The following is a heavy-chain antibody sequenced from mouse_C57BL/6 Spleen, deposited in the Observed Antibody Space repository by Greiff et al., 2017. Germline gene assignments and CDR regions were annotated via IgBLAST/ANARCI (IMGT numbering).Heavy chain of an antibody. J-gene: IGHJ2*01. CDR1: GFTFSSYT. Sequence: VQLKESGGGLVKPGGSLKLSCAASGFTFSSYTMSWVRQTPEKRLEWVATISGGGGNTYYPDSVKGRFTISRDNAKNTLYLQMSSLRSEDTALYYCARRDYPYYFDYWGQGTTLTVSS. D-gene: IGHD2-4*01. V-gene: IGHV5-9*01. CDR2: ISGGGGNT. CDR3: ARRDYPYYFDY.